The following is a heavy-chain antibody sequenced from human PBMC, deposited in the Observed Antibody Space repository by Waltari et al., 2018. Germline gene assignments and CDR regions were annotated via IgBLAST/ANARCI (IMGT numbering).Heavy chain of an antibody. CDR2: LDPEEGET. V-gene: IGHV1-24*01. CDR3: ATDHGSVGAVTGGAFDI. CDR1: GYTLTELS. J-gene: IGHJ3*02. D-gene: IGHD2-15*01. Sequence: QVQLVQSGAAVKKPGASVKVSCKVSGYTLTELSMHWVRQAPGKGLEWMGGLDPEEGETNYDRKLQGRVTMTEDTSTDTADMELSRLRSEDTAVYYCATDHGSVGAVTGGAFDIWGQGTMVTVSS.